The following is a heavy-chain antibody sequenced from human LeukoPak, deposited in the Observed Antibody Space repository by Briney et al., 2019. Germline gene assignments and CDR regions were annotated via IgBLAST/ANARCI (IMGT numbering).Heavy chain of an antibody. CDR3: ARAAAGTVGGYYYMDV. CDR2: INHSGIT. D-gene: IGHD6-13*01. Sequence: SETLSLTCAVYGGSFSGYYWSWIRQSPGRGLEWIGEINHSGITNYNPSLKSRVTISVDTSKNQFSLKLSSVTAADTAVYYCARAAAGTVGGYYYMDVWGKGTTVTVSS. CDR1: GGSFSGYY. J-gene: IGHJ6*03. V-gene: IGHV4-34*01.